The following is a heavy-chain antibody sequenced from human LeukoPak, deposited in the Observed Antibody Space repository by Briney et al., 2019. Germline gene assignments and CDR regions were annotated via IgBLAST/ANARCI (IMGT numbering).Heavy chain of an antibody. Sequence: GGSLRLSCAASGFTFSSYGMHWVRQAPGKGLEWVAFIRYDGSNKYYADSVKGRFTISRDNSKNTLYLQMNSLRAEDTAVYYCAKGDSSVVTDAFDIWGQGTMVTVSS. V-gene: IGHV3-30*02. CDR1: GFTFSSYG. CDR3: AKGDSSVVTDAFDI. CDR2: IRYDGSNK. D-gene: IGHD3-22*01. J-gene: IGHJ3*02.